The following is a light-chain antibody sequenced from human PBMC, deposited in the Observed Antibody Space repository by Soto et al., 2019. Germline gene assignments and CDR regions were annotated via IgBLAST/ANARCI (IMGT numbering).Light chain of an antibody. J-gene: IGKJ2*01. CDR1: QSISSW. CDR3: QQYNSDWNT. V-gene: IGKV1-5*03. CDR2: KAS. Sequence: DIQMTQSPSTLSASVGDRVTITCRASQSISSWLAWNQQKPGKAPKLLIYKASSLDTGVPSRFSGSGSGTEFTLTISSLQPDDFATYYCQQYNSDWNTFGQGTKVDIK.